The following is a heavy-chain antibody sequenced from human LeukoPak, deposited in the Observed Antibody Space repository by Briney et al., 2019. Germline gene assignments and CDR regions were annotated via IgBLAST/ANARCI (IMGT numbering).Heavy chain of an antibody. D-gene: IGHD1-26*01. CDR3: ARGAKEVGPFDY. V-gene: IGHV1-69*04. CDR2: IIPILCIA. CDR1: GCTFSSYA. Sequence: GSAVTVSCKGSGCTFSSYAIRRVRQPPAQGLEWMGRIIPILCIANYAQKLQGRGTITTAKSTSTAYLELSILRTEVTAVYYCARGAKEVGPFDYWGQGTLVTVSS. J-gene: IGHJ4*02.